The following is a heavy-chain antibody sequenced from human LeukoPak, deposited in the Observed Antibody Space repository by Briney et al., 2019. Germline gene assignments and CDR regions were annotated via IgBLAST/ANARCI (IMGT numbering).Heavy chain of an antibody. Sequence: PGGSLRLSSAASGFTFSSYSMNWVRQAPGKGLEWVSYISSSSSTIYYADSVKGRFTISRDNAKNSLYLQMNSLRAEDAAVYYCAKGGLLDAFDIWGQGTMVTVSS. V-gene: IGHV3-48*01. CDR3: AKGGLLDAFDI. CDR1: GFTFSSYS. D-gene: IGHD1-26*01. CDR2: ISSSSSTI. J-gene: IGHJ3*02.